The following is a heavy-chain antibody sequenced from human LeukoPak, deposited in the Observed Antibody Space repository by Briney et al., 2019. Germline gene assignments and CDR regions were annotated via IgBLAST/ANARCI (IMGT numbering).Heavy chain of an antibody. D-gene: IGHD6-19*01. J-gene: IGHJ4*02. V-gene: IGHV3-64*04. CDR2: ISSDGGRT. Sequence: PGGSLRLSCSASGFTFSSYAMHWVRQAPGKGLEYVSAISSDGGRTYYADSVKGRFTISRDNSKNTLYLQMNSLRAEDTAVYYCARVLSGWSFDYWGQGTLVTVSS. CDR1: GFTFSSYA. CDR3: ARVLSGWSFDY.